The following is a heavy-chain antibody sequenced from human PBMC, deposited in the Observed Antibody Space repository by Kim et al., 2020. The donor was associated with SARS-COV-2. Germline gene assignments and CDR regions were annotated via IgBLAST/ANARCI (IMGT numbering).Heavy chain of an antibody. Sequence: GGSLRLSCAASGFTFSSYGMHWVRQAPGKGLEWVAVISYDGSNKYYADSVKGRFTISRDNSKNTLYLQMNSLRAEDTAVYYCARDRGGPSSGWYFDYYYGMDVWGQGTTVTVSS. CDR3: ARDRGGPSSGWYFDYYYGMDV. D-gene: IGHD6-19*01. CDR1: GFTFSSYG. CDR2: ISYDGSNK. J-gene: IGHJ6*02. V-gene: IGHV3-33*05.